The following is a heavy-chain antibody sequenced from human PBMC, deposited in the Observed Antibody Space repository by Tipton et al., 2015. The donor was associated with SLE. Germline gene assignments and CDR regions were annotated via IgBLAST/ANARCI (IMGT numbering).Heavy chain of an antibody. CDR1: GYTFTSYH. D-gene: IGHD1-26*01. CDR2: MNPNSGNT. Sequence: QLVQSGAEVKKPGASVKVSCKASGYTFTSYHITWVRQASGQGLEWMGWMNPNSGNTGYAQNFQDRLTMTRNTSMSTAYMELSSLRSDDAAVYYCASVELRSWAFDYWGQGNLVTVSS. V-gene: IGHV1-8*01. CDR3: ASVELRSWAFDY. J-gene: IGHJ4*02.